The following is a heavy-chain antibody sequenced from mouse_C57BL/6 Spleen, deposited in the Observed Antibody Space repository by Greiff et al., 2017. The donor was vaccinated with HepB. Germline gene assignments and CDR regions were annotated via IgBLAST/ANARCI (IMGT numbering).Heavy chain of an antibody. CDR1: GYTFTSYW. Sequence: QVQLQQPGAELVKPGASVKMSCKASGYTFTSYWITWVKQRPGQGLEWIGDIYPGSGSTNYNEKFKSKATLTVDTSSSTAYMQLSSLTSEDSAVYYCARFYYGSSYDAMDYWGQGTTLTVSS. V-gene: IGHV1-55*01. CDR2: IYPGSGST. CDR3: ARFYYGSSYDAMDY. J-gene: IGHJ4*01. D-gene: IGHD1-1*01.